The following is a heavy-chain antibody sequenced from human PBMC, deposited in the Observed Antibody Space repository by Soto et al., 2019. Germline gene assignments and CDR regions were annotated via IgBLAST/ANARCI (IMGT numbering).Heavy chain of an antibody. D-gene: IGHD5-18*01. V-gene: IGHV1-2*02. Sequence: ASVKVSCKASGYTFTSYYMHWVRQAPGQGLEWMGWVNPNSGGTNYAQKFQGRVTMTRDTSISTAYMELSRLRSDDTAVYYCARDLEYSYGYSDYWGQGTLVTVSS. CDR1: GYTFTSYY. J-gene: IGHJ4*02. CDR2: VNPNSGGT. CDR3: ARDLEYSYGYSDY.